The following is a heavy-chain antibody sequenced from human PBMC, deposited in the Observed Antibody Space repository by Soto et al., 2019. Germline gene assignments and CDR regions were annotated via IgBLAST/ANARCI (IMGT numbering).Heavy chain of an antibody. Sequence: ASVKVSCKXCGYSFTSYAMNWVRQAPGQGLEWMGWINTNTGNPTYAQGFTGRFVFSLDTSVGTAYLQICSLKAEDTAVYYCARDSTASAEGNWFDPWGQGTLVTVSS. CDR2: INTNTGNP. D-gene: IGHD2-21*01. CDR1: GYSFTSYA. V-gene: IGHV7-4-1*01. CDR3: ARDSTASAEGNWFDP. J-gene: IGHJ5*02.